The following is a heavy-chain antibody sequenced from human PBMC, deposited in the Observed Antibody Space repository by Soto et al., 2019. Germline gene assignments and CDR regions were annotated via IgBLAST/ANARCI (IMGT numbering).Heavy chain of an antibody. J-gene: IGHJ4*02. CDR2: IYYSGST. CDR1: GGSISSGGYY. CDR3: ARTGERWILGYYFDY. Sequence: QVQLQESGPGLVKPSQTLSLTCTVSGGSISSGGYYWSWIRQHPGKGLEWIGYIYYSGSTYYNPSLKSRVTISVYTSKNPFSLKLSSVTAADTAVYYCARTGERWILGYYFDYWGQGTLVTVSS. D-gene: IGHD2-2*03. V-gene: IGHV4-31*03.